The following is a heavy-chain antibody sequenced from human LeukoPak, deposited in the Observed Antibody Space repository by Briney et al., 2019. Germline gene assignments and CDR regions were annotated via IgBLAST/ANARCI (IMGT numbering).Heavy chain of an antibody. D-gene: IGHD3-22*01. CDR2: ISAYIGNT. Sequence: GASVKVSCKASGYTFTSYGSSWVRQPPGQGLEWMGWISAYIGNTNYAQKLQGRVTMNTDTSRSTAYMELRSLTSDDTVVYYCARDSDNWNCFPIYLRYDSSGYPCGYWGQGTLVTVSS. V-gene: IGHV1-18*01. CDR3: ARDSDNWNCFPIYLRYDSSGYPCGY. J-gene: IGHJ4*02. CDR1: GYTFTSYG.